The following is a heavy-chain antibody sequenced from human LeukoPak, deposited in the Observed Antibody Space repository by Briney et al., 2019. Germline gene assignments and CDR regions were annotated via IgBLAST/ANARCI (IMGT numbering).Heavy chain of an antibody. V-gene: IGHV4-39*01. Sequence: PSETLSLTCTVSGDSLSSYYWTWTRQPPGKGLEWIANIYYSGSTYSNPSLKSRVTISMDTSNNQFSLKLTSVTAADTAVYYCARLVPPGWFDPWGQGTLVTVSS. CDR3: ARLVPPGWFDP. CDR1: GDSLSSYY. CDR2: IYYSGST. J-gene: IGHJ5*02.